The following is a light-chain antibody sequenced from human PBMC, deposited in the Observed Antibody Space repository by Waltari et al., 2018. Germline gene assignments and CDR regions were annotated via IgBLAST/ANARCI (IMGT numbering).Light chain of an antibody. Sequence: DIQMTQSPSSLSASLGDRVTITCRASQGISNSLAWYQEKPGKAPKLLLYAASSLPLGVPSRFSVSGSVTDYTLTISSLQPEDFATYYCQQYGKTPPTFGGGTKLQIK. J-gene: IGKJ4*01. CDR3: QQYGKTPPT. V-gene: IGKV1-NL1*01. CDR2: AAS. CDR1: QGISNS.